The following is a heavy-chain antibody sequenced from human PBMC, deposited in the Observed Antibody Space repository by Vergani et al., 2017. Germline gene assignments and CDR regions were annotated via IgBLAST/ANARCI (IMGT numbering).Heavy chain of an antibody. Sequence: QEQLLQSGGGVVQPGGSLRLSCIGSGYTFGHFDMHWVRQAPGKGLAWVAFIRYDGSNPQYIDSVKGRFTISRDNSKDTLFLQMNGLRPEDTGTYFCAKKGGSLYYYGVDFWGQGTTSTVSS. V-gene: IGHV3-30*02. J-gene: IGHJ6*02. D-gene: IGHD1-26*01. CDR3: AKKGGSLYYYGVDF. CDR1: GYTFGHFD. CDR2: IRYDGSNP.